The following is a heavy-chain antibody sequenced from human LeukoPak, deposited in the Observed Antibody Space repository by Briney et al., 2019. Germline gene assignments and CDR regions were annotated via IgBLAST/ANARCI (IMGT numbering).Heavy chain of an antibody. CDR1: GFTFSNAW. CDR2: ISDSGGST. V-gene: IGHV3-23*01. CDR3: AKRAHSTSWYPSYYFDY. Sequence: GESLRLSCAASGFTFSNAWMSWVRQAPGKGLEWVSAISDSGGSTYYADSVKGRFTISRDNSKNTLYLQMNSLRAEDTAVYYCAKRAHSTSWYPSYYFDYWGQGTLVTVSS. D-gene: IGHD6-13*01. J-gene: IGHJ4*02.